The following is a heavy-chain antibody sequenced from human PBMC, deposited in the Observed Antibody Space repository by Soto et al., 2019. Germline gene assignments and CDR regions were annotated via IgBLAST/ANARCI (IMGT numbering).Heavy chain of an antibody. V-gene: IGHV4-59*01. D-gene: IGHD1-7*01. CDR2: IYYSGST. CDR1: GGSISSYY. J-gene: IGHJ6*02. Sequence: SETLSLTCTVSGGSISSYYLSWIRQPPGKGLEWIGYIYYSGSTNYNPSLKSRVTISVDTSKNQFSLKLSSVTAADTAVYYCARSRYNWNYVGYYYGMDVWGQGTTVTVSS. CDR3: ARSRYNWNYVGYYYGMDV.